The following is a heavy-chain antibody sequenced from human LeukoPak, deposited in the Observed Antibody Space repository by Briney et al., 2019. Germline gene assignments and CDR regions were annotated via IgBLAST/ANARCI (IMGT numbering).Heavy chain of an antibody. V-gene: IGHV3-30*02. CDR3: ARGGTEIYYRYYGMDV. CDR2: IRCDGSSK. D-gene: IGHD3-22*01. CDR1: GLTFRNFG. J-gene: IGHJ6*02. Sequence: PGGSLRLSCVASGLTFRNFGMHWVRQAPGKGLEWVAIIRCDGSSKYYGDSVEGRFTISRDNSKNTLYLQMNSLRVEDTAVYYCARGGTEIYYRYYGMDVWGQGTTVTVSS.